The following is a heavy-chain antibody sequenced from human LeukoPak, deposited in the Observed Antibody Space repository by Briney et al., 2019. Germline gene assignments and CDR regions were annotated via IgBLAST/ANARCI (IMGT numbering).Heavy chain of an antibody. Sequence: GGSLRLSCAASGFTFSSYDMHWVRQATGKGLEWVSAIGTAGDTYYPGSVKGRFAISRENAKNSLYPQMNSLRAGDTAVYYCARFSLVRGPYAFDIWGQGTMVTVSS. J-gene: IGHJ3*02. D-gene: IGHD3-10*01. CDR2: IGTAGDT. CDR3: ARFSLVRGPYAFDI. V-gene: IGHV3-13*01. CDR1: GFTFSSYD.